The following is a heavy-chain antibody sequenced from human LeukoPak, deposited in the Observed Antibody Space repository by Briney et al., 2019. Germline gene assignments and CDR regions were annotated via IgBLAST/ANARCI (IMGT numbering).Heavy chain of an antibody. J-gene: IGHJ2*01. V-gene: IGHV4-59*01. CDR2: IYYSGST. CDR3: ARDADTAMVPDWYFDL. Sequence: SETLSLTCTVSGGSISSYYWSWIRQPPGKGLELIGYIYYSGSTNYNPSLKSRVTISVDTSKNQFSLKLSSVTAADTAVYYCARDADTAMVPDWYFDLWGRGTLVTVSS. D-gene: IGHD5-18*01. CDR1: GGSISSYY.